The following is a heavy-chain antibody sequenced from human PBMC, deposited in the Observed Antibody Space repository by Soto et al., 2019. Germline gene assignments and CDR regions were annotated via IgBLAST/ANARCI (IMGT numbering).Heavy chain of an antibody. CDR2: IYRTGST. CDR1: GGSFTSINW. Sequence: LSLACAVSGGSFTSINWLTWVRQPPGQGLEWIGEIYRTGSTNYNPSLKSRVTISLDKSENQFSLKVTSLTAADTAVYYCASRDPGTSVDYWGQGTLVTVSS. CDR3: ASRDPGTSVDY. J-gene: IGHJ4*02. D-gene: IGHD1-7*01. V-gene: IGHV4-4*02.